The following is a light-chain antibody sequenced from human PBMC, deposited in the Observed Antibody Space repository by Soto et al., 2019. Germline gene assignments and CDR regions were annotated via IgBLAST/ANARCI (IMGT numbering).Light chain of an antibody. Sequence: QSVLTQPPSASGTPGQRVTISCSGSDSNIGGNSVNWYQLLPGAAPRLLIYKNNQRPSGVPDRLSGSKSGTSASLAISGLRSEDEADYYCAAWDDSLSGEVFGGGTKLTVL. V-gene: IGLV1-47*01. CDR1: DSNIGGNS. CDR2: KNN. J-gene: IGLJ3*02. CDR3: AAWDDSLSGEV.